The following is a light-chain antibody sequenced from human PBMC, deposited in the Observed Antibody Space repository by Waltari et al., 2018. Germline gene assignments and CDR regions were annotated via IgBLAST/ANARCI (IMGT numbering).Light chain of an antibody. CDR3: QQFET. CDR2: DAS. V-gene: IGKV1-5*01. J-gene: IGKJ2*01. Sequence: DIQMTQSPSTLSASVGDIVTIPCRASQTISKWLAWYQQKPGKAPKLLIYDASTLESGVPSRFSGSGSGTEFTLTISSLQPDDFASYYCQQFETFGQGTKLEIK. CDR1: QTISKW.